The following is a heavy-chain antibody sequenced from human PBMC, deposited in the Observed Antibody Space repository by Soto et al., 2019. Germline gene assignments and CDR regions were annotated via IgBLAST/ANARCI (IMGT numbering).Heavy chain of an antibody. CDR2: IYPGDFDT. CDR1: GYSFSNYW. CDR3: ARTESGYSYGFADV. D-gene: IGHD5-18*01. Sequence: RGSLENPRKGSGYSFSNYWIGWGGQMPWKGLEWMGIIYPGDFDTRYSPSFQGQVTISADKSISTAYLQWSSLKASDTAMYYCARTESGYSYGFADVWGQGTTVTVSS. J-gene: IGHJ6*02. V-gene: IGHV5-51*01.